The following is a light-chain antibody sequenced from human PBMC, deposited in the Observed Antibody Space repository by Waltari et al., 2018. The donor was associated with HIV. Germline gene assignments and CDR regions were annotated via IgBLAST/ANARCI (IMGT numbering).Light chain of an antibody. CDR2: NSD. CDR1: TSTIDNNY. V-gene: IGLV1-47*02. Sequence: QSVLTQPPSASGTPGQRVTISCSGSTSTIDNNYVSWYQHVPGAAPKLLIYNSDQRPAGVPDRFSGSKSGSSASLAISGLRSEDEAHYYCAAWDDSLGDGFFGGGTKLTVL. CDR3: AAWDDSLGDGF. J-gene: IGLJ2*01.